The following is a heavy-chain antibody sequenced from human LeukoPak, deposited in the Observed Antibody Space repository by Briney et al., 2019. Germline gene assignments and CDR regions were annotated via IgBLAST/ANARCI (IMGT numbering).Heavy chain of an antibody. CDR1: AYTFTSYD. CDR3: ARFYGYRGWSNWFDP. Sequence: ASVKVSCKASAYTFTSYDINWVRQATGQGLEWMGWMNPKTANTGYAQKFQGRVTMTWDTSISTAYMEVSSLRSEDTAVYYCARFYGYRGWSNWFDPWGQGTLVTVSS. D-gene: IGHD6-13*01. CDR2: MNPKTANT. V-gene: IGHV1-8*01. J-gene: IGHJ5*02.